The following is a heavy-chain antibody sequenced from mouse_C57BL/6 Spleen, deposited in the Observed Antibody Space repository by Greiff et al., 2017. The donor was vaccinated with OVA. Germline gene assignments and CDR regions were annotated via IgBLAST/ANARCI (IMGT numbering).Heavy chain of an antibody. CDR2: IYPGSGST. Sequence: QVQLQQPGAELVKPGASVKMSCKASGYTFTSYWITWVKQRPGQGLEWIGDIYPGSGSTNYNEKFKSKATLTVDKPSSTAYMQLSSLTSEDSAVYYCARSGTGTYYFDYWGQGTTLTVSS. J-gene: IGHJ2*01. CDR3: ARSGTGTYYFDY. V-gene: IGHV1-55*01. D-gene: IGHD4-1*01. CDR1: GYTFTSYW.